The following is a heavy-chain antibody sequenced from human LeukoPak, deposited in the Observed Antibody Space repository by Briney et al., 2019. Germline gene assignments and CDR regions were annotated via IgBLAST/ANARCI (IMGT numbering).Heavy chain of an antibody. J-gene: IGHJ4*02. CDR3: ARARVAVFDY. D-gene: IGHD2-15*01. CDR2: IYRSGST. V-gene: IGHV4-38-2*02. CDR1: GYSISSGYY. Sequence: PSETLSLTCTVSGYSISSGYYWVWIRQTPGKGLEWIGSIYRSGSTNYNPSLKSRVTISVDTSKNQFSLKVNSVTAADTAVYYCARARVAVFDYWGQGTLVTVSS.